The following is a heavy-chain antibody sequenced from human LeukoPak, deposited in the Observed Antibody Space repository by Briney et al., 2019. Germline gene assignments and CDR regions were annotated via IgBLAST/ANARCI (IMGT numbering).Heavy chain of an antibody. Sequence: PGGSLRLSCAASVFTFSSYSMNWVRQAPGKGLEWVSYISSSSSTIYYADSVKGRFTISGDNAKNSLYLQMNSLRDEDTAVYYCARDLAEMATIDLPNFGYWGQGTLVTVSS. D-gene: IGHD5-24*01. CDR1: VFTFSSYS. CDR2: ISSSSSTI. V-gene: IGHV3-48*02. J-gene: IGHJ4*02. CDR3: ARDLAEMATIDLPNFGY.